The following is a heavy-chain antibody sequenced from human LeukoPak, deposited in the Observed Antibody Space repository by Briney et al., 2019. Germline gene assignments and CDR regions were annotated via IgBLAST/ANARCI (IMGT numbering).Heavy chain of an antibody. CDR1: SDSISSSY. J-gene: IGHJ1*01. CDR3: ARGYCSSTICFQYFHH. D-gene: IGHD2-2*01. V-gene: IGHV4-59*01. CDR2: IYYSGST. Sequence: SETLSLTCTVSSDSISSSYWRWIRQPPGKGLERIGYIYYSGSTNYNPSLKSRVAISVDTSKNQFSLKLNSVTAADTAVYYCARGYCSSTICFQYFHHWGQGTLVTVSS.